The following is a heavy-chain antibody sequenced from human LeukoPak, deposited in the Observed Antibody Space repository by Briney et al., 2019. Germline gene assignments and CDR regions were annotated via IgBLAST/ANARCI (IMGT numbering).Heavy chain of an antibody. V-gene: IGHV3-11*01. CDR1: GFTFSDYY. CDR2: ISRSGSTI. D-gene: IGHD2-2*01. Sequence: GGSLRLSCAASGFTFSDYYMSWIRQAPGKGLAWVSYISRSGSTIYYADSVKGRFTISRDNAKNSLYLQMNSQRAEDTAVYYCATLDIVVVPAVNLYGMYVWGQGTTVTVSS. J-gene: IGHJ6*02. CDR3: ATLDIVVVPAVNLYGMYV.